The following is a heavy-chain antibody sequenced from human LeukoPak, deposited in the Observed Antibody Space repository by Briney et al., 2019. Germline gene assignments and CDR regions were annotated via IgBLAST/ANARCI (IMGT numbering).Heavy chain of an antibody. CDR1: GGSFSGYY. J-gene: IGHJ4*02. CDR2: INHSGST. Sequence: PSETLSLTCAVYGGSFSGYYWSWIRQPPGKGLEWIGDINHSGSTNYNPSLKSRVTISVDTSKNQFSLKLSSVTAADTAVYFCARGYCSSSSCYARFLDYWGQGTLVTVSS. V-gene: IGHV4-34*01. CDR3: ARGYCSSSSCYARFLDY. D-gene: IGHD2-2*01.